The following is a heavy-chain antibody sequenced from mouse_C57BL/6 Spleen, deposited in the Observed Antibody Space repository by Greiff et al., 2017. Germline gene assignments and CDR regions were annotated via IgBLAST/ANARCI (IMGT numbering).Heavy chain of an antibody. J-gene: IGHJ3*01. D-gene: IGHD2-1*01. CDR3: AREGLYGNWFAY. Sequence: QFQLQQSGAELARPGASVKMSCKASGYTFTSYTMHWVKQRPGQGLEWIGYINPSSGYTKYNQKFKDKATLTADKSSSTAYMQLSSLTSEDSAVYYCAREGLYGNWFAYWGQGTLVTVSA. V-gene: IGHV1-4*01. CDR1: GYTFTSYT. CDR2: INPSSGYT.